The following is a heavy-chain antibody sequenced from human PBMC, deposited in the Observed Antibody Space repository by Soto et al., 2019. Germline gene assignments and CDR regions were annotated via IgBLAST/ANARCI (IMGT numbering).Heavy chain of an antibody. Sequence: SSVKVSCKASGGTFRSYAISWVRPAPGQGLEWMGGIIPLFGTANYAQKFQGRVTITADKSTSTAYMELRGLTSDDTAEYYCANAVAILPAAAKVWCYTAMDVW. V-gene: IGHV1-69*06. CDR3: ANAVAILPAAAKVWCYTAMDV. J-gene: IGHJ6*01. D-gene: IGHD2-2*02. CDR2: IIPLFGTA. CDR1: GGTFRSYA.